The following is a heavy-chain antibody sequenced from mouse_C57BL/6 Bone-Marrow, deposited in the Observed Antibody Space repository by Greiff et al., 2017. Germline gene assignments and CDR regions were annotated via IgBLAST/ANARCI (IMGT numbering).Heavy chain of an antibody. Sequence: EVKLVESGPVLVKPGASVKMSCKASGYTFTDYYMNWVKQSHGKSLEWIGVINPYNGGTSYNQKFKGKATLTVDKSSSTAYMELNSLTSEDSAVYYCAEGITTVVADYYAMDYWGQGTSVTVSS. D-gene: IGHD1-1*01. J-gene: IGHJ4*01. CDR1: GYTFTDYY. CDR2: INPYNGGT. CDR3: AEGITTVVADYYAMDY. V-gene: IGHV1-19*01.